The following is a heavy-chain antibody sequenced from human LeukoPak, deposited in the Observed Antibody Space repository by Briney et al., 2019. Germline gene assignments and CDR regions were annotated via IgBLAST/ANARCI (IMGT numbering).Heavy chain of an antibody. J-gene: IGHJ4*02. D-gene: IGHD6-19*01. CDR3: ARDFGTTGWHTFDY. CDR1: GGSVSIKKGS. CDR2: TYYRSKWYN. V-gene: IGHV6-1*01. Sequence: SQTLSLTCVVSGGSVSIKKGSSDWSRQSPSRCRECLGRTYYRSKWYNDYAESMEGRMNISKDTSKNQYSLHLNSVTPDDTAVYYCARDFGTTGWHTFDYWGQGTLVTVSS.